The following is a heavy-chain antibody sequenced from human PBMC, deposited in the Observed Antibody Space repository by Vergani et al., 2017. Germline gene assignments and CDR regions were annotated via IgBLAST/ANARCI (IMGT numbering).Heavy chain of an antibody. CDR2: IYSGGST. CDR3: AKEGPRVVVAATPVY. V-gene: IGHV3-66*02. D-gene: IGHD2-15*01. CDR1: GFTVSSNY. Sequence: EVQLLESGGGLVQPGGSLRLSCAASGFTVSSNYMSWVRQAPGKGLEWVSVIYSGGSTYYADSVKGRFTISRDNSKNTLYLQMNSLRAEDTAVYYCAKEGPRVVVAATPVYWGQGTLVTVSS. J-gene: IGHJ4*02.